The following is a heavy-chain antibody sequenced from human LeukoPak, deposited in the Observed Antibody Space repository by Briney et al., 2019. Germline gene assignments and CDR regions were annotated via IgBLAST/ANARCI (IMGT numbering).Heavy chain of an antibody. Sequence: PGGPLRLSCAASGFSFSIYWMHWVRQAPGKGLVWVSRINSDGSSTNYAESVKGRFTISRDNAKNTLSLEMNSLGDEDTAVYYCSRDFNGRNDFWGQGTLVTVSS. CDR1: GFSFSIYW. CDR3: SRDFNGRNDF. J-gene: IGHJ4*02. V-gene: IGHV3-74*01. CDR2: INSDGSST. D-gene: IGHD1-14*01.